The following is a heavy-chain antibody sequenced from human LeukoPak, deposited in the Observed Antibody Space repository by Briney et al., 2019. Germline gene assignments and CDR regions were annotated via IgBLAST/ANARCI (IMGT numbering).Heavy chain of an antibody. CDR1: GCSISSSSYY. Sequence: PSETLSLTCTVSGCSISSSSYYWGWIRQPPGKGRVWIGSVCYSGSTYYNPALKTLVTISVATSKDQFSLKLSSVTAADTAVYFCARHRRYYDSSGYSFYGLFDSWGQGTLVTVSS. J-gene: IGHJ4*02. CDR3: ARHRRYYDSSGYSFYGLFDS. CDR2: VCYSGST. V-gene: IGHV4-39*01. D-gene: IGHD3-22*01.